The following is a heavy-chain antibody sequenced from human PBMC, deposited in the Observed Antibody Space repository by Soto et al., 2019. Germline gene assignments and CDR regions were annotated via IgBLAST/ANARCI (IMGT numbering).Heavy chain of an antibody. Sequence: EVQLLESGGGLVQPGGSLRLSCAASGFTFSSYAMSWVRQAPGKGLEWVSAISGSGGSTYYADSVKGRFTISRDNSKNTLYLQMNSLRAEDTAVYYCAKGRGAAMVTDGGVFDYWGQGTLVTVSS. CDR3: AKGRGAAMVTDGGVFDY. D-gene: IGHD5-18*01. CDR2: ISGSGGST. V-gene: IGHV3-23*01. CDR1: GFTFSSYA. J-gene: IGHJ4*02.